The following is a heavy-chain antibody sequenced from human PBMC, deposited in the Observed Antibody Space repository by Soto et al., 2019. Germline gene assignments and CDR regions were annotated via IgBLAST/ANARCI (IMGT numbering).Heavy chain of an antibody. V-gene: IGHV4-30-2*01. CDR3: VRVPGP. CDR2: IYHSGST. Sequence: PSETLSLTCVVSGGSISSGGYSWSWIRQPPGKGLEWIGYIYHSGSTYYNPSLKSRVTISVDRSKNQFSMKLSSVTAADTAVYYCVRVPGPWGQGTLVTVSS. CDR1: GGSISSGGYS. J-gene: IGHJ5*02.